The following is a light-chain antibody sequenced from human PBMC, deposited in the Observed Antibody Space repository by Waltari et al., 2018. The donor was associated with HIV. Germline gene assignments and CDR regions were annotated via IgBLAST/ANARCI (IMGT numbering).Light chain of an antibody. V-gene: IGKV1-27*01. CDR2: GAS. CDR1: QGIGNY. Sequence: DIQMTQSPSSLSASVGDRVTITCRASQGIGNYLAWYQQKPGKSPELLIHGASTLHSGAPSRFSGRGSWTYFTLTITSLQPEDAASYFCQMYSRAPRTFGHGTKVEIK. CDR3: QMYSRAPRT. J-gene: IGKJ1*01.